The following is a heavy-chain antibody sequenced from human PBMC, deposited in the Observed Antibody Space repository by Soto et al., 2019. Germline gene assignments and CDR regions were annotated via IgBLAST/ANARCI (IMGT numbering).Heavy chain of an antibody. CDR1: GYSFTSYW. CDR3: ARHGGESGGDDP. D-gene: IGHD2-21*01. J-gene: IGHJ5*02. CDR2: IDPSDSYT. Sequence: GESLKISCKGSGYSFTSYWISWVRQMPGKGLEWMGRIDPSDSYTNYSPSFQGPVTISAEKSISTAYLQWSSLKAPDTAMYYCARHGGESGGDDPWGQGTRVTVSS. V-gene: IGHV5-10-1*01.